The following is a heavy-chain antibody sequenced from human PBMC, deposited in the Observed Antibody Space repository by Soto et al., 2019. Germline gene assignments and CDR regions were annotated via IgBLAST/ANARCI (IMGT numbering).Heavy chain of an antibody. V-gene: IGHV3-23*01. CDR1: GFTFSSYA. D-gene: IGHD3-22*01. CDR3: AKVGRMIVVVTYFDY. J-gene: IGHJ4*02. CDR2: ISGSGGST. Sequence: GSLLLSCAASGFTFSSYAMSWVRQAPGKGLEWVSAISGSGGSTYYADSVKGRFTISRDNSKNTLYLQMNSLRAEDTAVYYCAKVGRMIVVVTYFDYWGQGTLVTVS.